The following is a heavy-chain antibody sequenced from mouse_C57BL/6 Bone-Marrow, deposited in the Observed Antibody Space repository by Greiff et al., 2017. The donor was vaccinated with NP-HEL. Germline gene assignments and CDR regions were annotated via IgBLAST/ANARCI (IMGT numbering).Heavy chain of an antibody. CDR1: GYTFTSYW. Sequence: QVQLQQPGAELVKPGASVKLSCKASGYTFTSYWMHWVKQRPGQGLEWIGMIHPNSGSTNYNEKFKSKATLTVDKSSSTAYMQLSSLTSEDSAVYYGARKGFKKFSPFDYWGQGTTLTVSS. J-gene: IGHJ2*01. D-gene: IGHD6-2*01. CDR3: ARKGFKKFSPFDY. V-gene: IGHV1-64*01. CDR2: IHPNSGST.